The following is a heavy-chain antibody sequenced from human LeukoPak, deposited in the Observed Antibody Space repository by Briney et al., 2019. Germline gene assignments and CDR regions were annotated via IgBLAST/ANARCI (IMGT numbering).Heavy chain of an antibody. Sequence: PGGSLRLSCAASGFTFSSYAMSWVRQAPGKGLEWVSAISGSGGSTYYADSVKGRFTISRDNSKNTLYLQMNSLRAEDTAVYYCAKDRGVRGVIAEIDYWAREPWSPSPQ. CDR1: GFTFSSYA. D-gene: IGHD3-10*01. V-gene: IGHV3-23*01. CDR2: ISGSGGST. J-gene: IGHJ4*02. CDR3: AKDRGVRGVIAEIDY.